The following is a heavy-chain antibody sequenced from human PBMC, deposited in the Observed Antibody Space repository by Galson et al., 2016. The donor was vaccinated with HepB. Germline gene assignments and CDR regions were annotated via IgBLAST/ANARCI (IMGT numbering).Heavy chain of an antibody. V-gene: IGHV1-18*04. CDR3: AREHSYGLETPFFDY. J-gene: IGHJ4*02. Sequence: SVKVSCKASGYTFSSYGISWVRQAPGQGLEWMGWISAYSGNTNYAQKLQGRVTMTTDTSTSTAYMELRSLRSDDTAVYYCAREHSYGLETPFFDYWGQGTLVTVSS. CDR1: GYTFSSYG. CDR2: ISAYSGNT. D-gene: IGHD5-18*01.